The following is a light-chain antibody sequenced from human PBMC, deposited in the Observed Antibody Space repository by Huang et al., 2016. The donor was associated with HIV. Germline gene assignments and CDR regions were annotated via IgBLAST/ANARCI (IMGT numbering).Light chain of an antibody. V-gene: IGKV1-9*01. CDR3: LQLNSYPGT. CDR1: QDISSN. Sequence: IQLTQSPSSLSASVGDRVTIACRASQDISSNLAWYQQKPGKAPNRLIYAASTLESGVPSRFSGGGSGTDFTLTINNLQPEDFATYYCLQLNSYPGTFGPGTNVDV. CDR2: AAS. J-gene: IGKJ3*01.